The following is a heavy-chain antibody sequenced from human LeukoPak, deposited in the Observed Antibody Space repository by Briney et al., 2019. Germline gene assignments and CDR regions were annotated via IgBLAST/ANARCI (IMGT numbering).Heavy chain of an antibody. D-gene: IGHD1-1*01. CDR2: IYYSGST. V-gene: IGHV4-31*03. Sequence: SETLSLTCTVSGGSISSGGYYWSWIRQHPGKGLEWIGYIYYSGSTYYNPSLKSRITISVVTSKNQFSLKLSSVTAADTAIYYCASGDNDPLFDYWGQGTLVTVSS. J-gene: IGHJ4*02. CDR3: ASGDNDPLFDY. CDR1: GGSISSGGYY.